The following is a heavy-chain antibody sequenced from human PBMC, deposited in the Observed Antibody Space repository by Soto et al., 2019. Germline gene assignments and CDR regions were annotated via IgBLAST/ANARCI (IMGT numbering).Heavy chain of an antibody. J-gene: IGHJ5*02. Sequence: SETLCLTCSVAGGYISSYYGSWIRQHPGKGLEWIGYIYYSGSTNYNPSLKSRVTISVDTSKNQFSLKLSSVTAADTAVYYCAREVSDYDILTGYYPNWFDPWGQGTLVTVS. D-gene: IGHD3-9*01. CDR1: GGYISSYY. V-gene: IGHV4-59*01. CDR2: IYYSGST. CDR3: AREVSDYDILTGYYPNWFDP.